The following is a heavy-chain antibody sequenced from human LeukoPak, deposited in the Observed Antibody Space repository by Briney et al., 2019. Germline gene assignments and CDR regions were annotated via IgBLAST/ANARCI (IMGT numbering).Heavy chain of an antibody. V-gene: IGHV4-34*01. CDR2: INHSGST. J-gene: IGHJ4*02. Sequence: PSETLSLTCTVSGGSISSYYWSWIRQPPGKGLEWIGEINHSGSTNYNPSLKSRVTISVDTSKNQFSLKLSSVTAADTAVYYCARATGLLGPSDWGQGTLVTVSS. D-gene: IGHD3-10*01. CDR1: GGSISSYY. CDR3: ARATGLLGPSD.